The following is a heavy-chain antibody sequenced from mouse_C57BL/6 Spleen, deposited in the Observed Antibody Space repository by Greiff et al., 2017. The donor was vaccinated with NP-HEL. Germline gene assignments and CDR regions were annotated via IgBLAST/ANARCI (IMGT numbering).Heavy chain of an antibody. CDR2: INPYNGGT. Sequence: EVQLQQSGPVLVKPGASVKMSCKASGYTFTDYYMNWVKQSHGKSLEWIGVINPYNGGTSYNQKFKGKATLTVDKSSSTAYMELNSLTSEDSAVYYCARWMDYFDYWGQGTTLTVSS. CDR1: GYTFTDYY. V-gene: IGHV1-19*01. J-gene: IGHJ2*01. D-gene: IGHD2-3*01. CDR3: ARWMDYFDY.